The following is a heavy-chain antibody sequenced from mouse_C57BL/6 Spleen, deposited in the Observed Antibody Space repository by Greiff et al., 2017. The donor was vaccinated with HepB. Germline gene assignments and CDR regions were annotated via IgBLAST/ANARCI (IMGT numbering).Heavy chain of an antibody. Sequence: QVQLQQSGPELVKPGASVKISCKASGYAFSSSWMNWVKQRPGKGLEWIGRIYPGDGDTNYNGKFKGKATLTADKSSSTAYMQLSSLTSEDSAVYFCARSFTTVVPYAMDYWGQGTSVTVSS. V-gene: IGHV1-82*01. CDR3: ARSFTTVVPYAMDY. J-gene: IGHJ4*01. D-gene: IGHD1-1*01. CDR1: GYAFSSSW. CDR2: IYPGDGDT.